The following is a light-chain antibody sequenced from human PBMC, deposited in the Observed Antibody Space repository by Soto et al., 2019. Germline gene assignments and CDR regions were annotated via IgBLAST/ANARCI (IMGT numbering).Light chain of an antibody. J-gene: IGKJ4*01. CDR2: GAF. CDR1: QSVSYN. CDR3: QQYKTWPPLT. V-gene: IGKV3-15*01. Sequence: EIVMTQSPATLSLSPGETATLSCRASQSVSYNLAWYQQKPGQGPRLLIYGAFTRATGIPARFSGSGSGTEFTLTISSLQSEDFAVYYCQQYKTWPPLTFGGGTKVEIK.